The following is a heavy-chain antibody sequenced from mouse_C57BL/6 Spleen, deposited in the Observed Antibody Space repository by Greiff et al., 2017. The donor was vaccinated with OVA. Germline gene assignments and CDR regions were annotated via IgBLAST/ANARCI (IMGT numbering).Heavy chain of an antibody. CDR1: GFTFSDYG. CDR3: ARGPLYYSNPYAMDY. V-gene: IGHV5-17*01. CDR2: ISSGSSTI. D-gene: IGHD2-5*01. J-gene: IGHJ4*01. Sequence: EVKVVESGGGLVKPGGSLKLSCAASGFTFSDYGMHWVRQAPEKGLEWVAYISSGSSTIYYADPVKGRFTISRDNAKNTLFLQMTSLRSEDTAMYYCARGPLYYSNPYAMDYWGQGTSVTVSS.